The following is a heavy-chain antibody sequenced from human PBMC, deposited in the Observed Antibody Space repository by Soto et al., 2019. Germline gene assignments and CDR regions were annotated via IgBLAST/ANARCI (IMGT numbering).Heavy chain of an antibody. CDR2: IYYSGST. J-gene: IGHJ3*02. Sequence: SETLSLTCTVSGGSISSSSYYWGWIRQPPGKGLEWIGSIYYSGSTYYNPSLKSRVTISVDTSKNQFSLKLSSVTAADTAVYYCARDAYYDFWSGYWGAFDIWGQGTMVTVSS. V-gene: IGHV4-39*07. CDR3: ARDAYYDFWSGYWGAFDI. D-gene: IGHD3-3*01. CDR1: GGSISSSSYY.